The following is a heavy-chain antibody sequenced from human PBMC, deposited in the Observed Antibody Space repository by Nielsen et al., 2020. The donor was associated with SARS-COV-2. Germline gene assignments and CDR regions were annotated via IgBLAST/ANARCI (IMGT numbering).Heavy chain of an antibody. D-gene: IGHD3-22*01. CDR1: GFTFSSYG. V-gene: IGHV3-33*01. Sequence: GESLKISCAASGFTFSSYGMHWVRQAPGKGLEWVAVIWYDGSNKYYADSVKGRFTISRDNSKNTLYLQMNSLRAEDTAVYYCARGRHYYDSSGYYFDYWGQGTLVTVSS. J-gene: IGHJ4*02. CDR2: IWYDGSNK. CDR3: ARGRHYYDSSGYYFDY.